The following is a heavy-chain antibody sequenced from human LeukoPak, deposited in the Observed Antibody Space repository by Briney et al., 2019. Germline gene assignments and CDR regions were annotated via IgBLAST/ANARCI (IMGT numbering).Heavy chain of an antibody. J-gene: IGHJ2*01. CDR3: ARGPRALFIRPPDYWYFDL. Sequence: SQTLSLTCTVSGGSISSGGYYWSWIRQPAGKGLEWIGRIYTSGSTNYNPSLKSRVTMSVDTSKNQFSLKLSSVTAADTAVYYCARGPRALFIRPPDYWYFDLWGRGTLVTVSS. D-gene: IGHD3-10*01. V-gene: IGHV4-61*02. CDR1: GGSISSGGYY. CDR2: IYTSGST.